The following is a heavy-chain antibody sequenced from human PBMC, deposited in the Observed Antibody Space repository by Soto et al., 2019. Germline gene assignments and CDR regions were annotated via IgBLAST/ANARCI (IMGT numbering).Heavy chain of an antibody. CDR2: IYHSGST. V-gene: IGHV4-4*02. Sequence: SETLSLTCAVSSGSISSSNWWSWVRQPPGKGLEWVGEIYHSGSTNYNPSLKSRVTISVDKSKNQFSLKLSSVIAADTAVYYCARGVPHNWSLLGGGYFDYWGQGTLVTVSS. J-gene: IGHJ4*02. CDR3: ARGVPHNWSLLGGGYFDY. D-gene: IGHD1-20*01. CDR1: SGSISSSNW.